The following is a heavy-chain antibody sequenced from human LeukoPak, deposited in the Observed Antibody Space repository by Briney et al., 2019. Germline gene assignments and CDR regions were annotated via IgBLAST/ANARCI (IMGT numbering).Heavy chain of an antibody. J-gene: IGHJ5*02. CDR2: IRYTGST. Sequence: PSETLSLTCSVSGGSISSGDFYWGWIRQPPGKGLEWIGDIRYTGSTFYKSSLKSRPTISVDTSKNQFSLKLSSVTAADTAVYYCARHRTYDSTDPWGQGILVTVSS. CDR3: ARHRTYDSTDP. V-gene: IGHV4-39*01. CDR1: GGSISSGDFY. D-gene: IGHD3-22*01.